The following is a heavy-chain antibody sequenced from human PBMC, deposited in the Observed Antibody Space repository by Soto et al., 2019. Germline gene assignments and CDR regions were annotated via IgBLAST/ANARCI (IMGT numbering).Heavy chain of an antibody. CDR1: GFTFTSYS. CDR3: VKDHDCVSAMTNADN. J-gene: IGHJ4*02. D-gene: IGHD2-21*01. V-gene: IGHV3-48*02. Sequence: PGGSLRLSCAASGFTFTSYSMNWFRQAPGKGLEWVSYISCTSAATYYADSVKGRFTISRDNGKNSLYLQMNGLRDEDTAVYYCVKDHDCVSAMTNADNWGQGTLVTVSS. CDR2: ISCTSAAT.